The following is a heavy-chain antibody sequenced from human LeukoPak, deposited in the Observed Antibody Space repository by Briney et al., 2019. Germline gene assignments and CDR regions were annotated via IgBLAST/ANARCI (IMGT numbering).Heavy chain of an antibody. CDR2: ITGSGGST. Sequence: GGCLRLSCAASGFTFSSYGMNWVRQAPEKGLEWVSAITGSGGSTFFADSVKGRFTISRDNSKNTLYLQMNSLRAEDTAVYYCARPNRGYCDDTSCSHFDYWGQGTLVTVSS. D-gene: IGHD2-2*01. J-gene: IGHJ4*02. CDR1: GFTFSSYG. CDR3: ARPNRGYCDDTSCSHFDY. V-gene: IGHV3-23*01.